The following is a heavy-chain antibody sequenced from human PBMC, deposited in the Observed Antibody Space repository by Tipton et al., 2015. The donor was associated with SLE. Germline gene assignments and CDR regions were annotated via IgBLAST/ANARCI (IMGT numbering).Heavy chain of an antibody. CDR2: INHSGST. CDR1: GGSISSGGYY. CDR3: ARADIAVAGTFDY. Sequence: TLSLTCTVSGGSISSGGYYWSWIRQPPGKGLEWIGEINHSGSTNYNPSLKSRVTISVDTSKNQFSLKLSSVTAADTAVYYCARADIAVAGTFDYWGQGTLVTVSS. V-gene: IGHV4-39*07. J-gene: IGHJ4*02. D-gene: IGHD6-19*01.